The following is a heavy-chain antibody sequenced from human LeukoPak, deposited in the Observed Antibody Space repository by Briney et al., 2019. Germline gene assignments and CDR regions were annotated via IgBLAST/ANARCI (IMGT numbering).Heavy chain of an antibody. D-gene: IGHD1-26*01. CDR1: GGSISSSSYY. V-gene: IGHV4-39*07. CDR3: ARDNPSKILGATAGIDY. CDR2: IYYSGST. Sequence: PSETLSLTCTVSGGSISSSSYYWGWIRQPPGKGLEWIGSIYYSGSTYYNPSLKSRVTISVDTSKNQFSLKLSSVTAADTAVYYCARDNPSKILGATAGIDYWGQGTLVTVSS. J-gene: IGHJ4*02.